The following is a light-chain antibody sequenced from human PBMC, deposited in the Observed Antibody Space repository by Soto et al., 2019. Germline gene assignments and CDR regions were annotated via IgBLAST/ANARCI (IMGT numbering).Light chain of an antibody. V-gene: IGLV1-51*01. CDR3: GTWDSSLSGVV. Sequence: QSVLTQPPSVSAAPRQKVTISCSGSSSNIENNYVSWYQQLPGTAPKLLIYDNNQRPSGIPDRFSGSKSGTSATLGITGLQTGDEADYYCGTWDSSLSGVVFGGGTKLTVL. CDR2: DNN. J-gene: IGLJ2*01. CDR1: SSNIENNY.